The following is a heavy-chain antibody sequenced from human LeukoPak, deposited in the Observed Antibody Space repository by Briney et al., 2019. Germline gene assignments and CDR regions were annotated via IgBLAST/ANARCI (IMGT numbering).Heavy chain of an antibody. CDR2: ISGSGDNR. CDR3: AKNPLVSGTIYFDS. CDR1: GFTFSSHA. Sequence: GGSLRLSCAASGFTFSSHAMSWVRQAPGKGLEWVSSISGSGDNRNYADSVKGRFTISRDDSKSTLYLEMNSLRAEDTAIYYCAKNPLVSGTIYFDSWGQGTLLTVSS. D-gene: IGHD6-19*01. V-gene: IGHV3-23*01. J-gene: IGHJ4*02.